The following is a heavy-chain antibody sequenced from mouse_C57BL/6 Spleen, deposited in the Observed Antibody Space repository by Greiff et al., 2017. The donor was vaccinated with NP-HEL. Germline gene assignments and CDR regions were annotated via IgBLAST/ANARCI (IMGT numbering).Heavy chain of an antibody. D-gene: IGHD1-1*01. Sequence: EVKLQESGPVLVKPGASVKMSCKASGYTFTDYYMNWVKQSHGKSLEWIGVINPYNGGTSYNQKFKGKATLTVDKSSSTAYMELNSLTSEDSAVYYCARGNYYGSSYYFDYWGQGTTLTVSS. CDR1: GYTFTDYY. J-gene: IGHJ2*01. CDR3: ARGNYYGSSYYFDY. V-gene: IGHV1-19*01. CDR2: INPYNGGT.